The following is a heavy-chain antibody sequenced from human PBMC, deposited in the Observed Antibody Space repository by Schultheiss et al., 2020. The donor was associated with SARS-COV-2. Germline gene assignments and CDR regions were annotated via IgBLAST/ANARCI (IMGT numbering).Heavy chain of an antibody. V-gene: IGHV1-8*01. D-gene: IGHD4-11*01. CDR3: ARGYSNYGRYGMDV. CDR1: GYTFTSYD. J-gene: IGHJ6*02. CDR2: MNPNSGNK. Sequence: ASVKVSCKASGYTFTSYDINWVRQATGQGLEWMGWMNPNSGNKGYAQKFQGRVTMTRNTSISTAYMELSSLRSEDTAVYYCARGYSNYGRYGMDVWGQGTTVTVSS.